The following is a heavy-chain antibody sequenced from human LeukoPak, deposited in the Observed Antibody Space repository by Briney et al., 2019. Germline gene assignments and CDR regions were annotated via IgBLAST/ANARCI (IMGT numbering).Heavy chain of an antibody. CDR3: ARVRGRQQLVYFDY. CDR1: GFTFSDYY. V-gene: IGHV3-11*06. Sequence: GGSLRLSCAASGFTFSDYYMTWIRRAPGKGLEWVSYISSSSSYTNYADSVKGRFTISRDNAKNSLYLQMNSLRAEDSAVYYCARVRGRQQLVYFDYCGQGTLVTVSS. J-gene: IGHJ4*02. D-gene: IGHD6-13*01. CDR2: ISSSSSYT.